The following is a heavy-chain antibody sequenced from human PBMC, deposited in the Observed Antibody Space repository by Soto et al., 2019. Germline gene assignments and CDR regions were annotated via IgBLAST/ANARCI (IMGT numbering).Heavy chain of an antibody. CDR1: GGTFNNYA. V-gene: IGHV1-69*01. J-gene: IGHJ6*02. D-gene: IGHD3-10*01. CDR2: IIPTFVTG. CDR3: ASFDGTLVRGGRSSPYEMDV. Sequence: QVLLVQSGPEVKKPGSSVKVSCTASGGTFNNYAINWVRQAPGKGLEWMGGIIPTFVTGNHAQKFQGRVTITADESTTTAYMELNSLRSEDTAIYYCASFDGTLVRGGRSSPYEMDVWGQGTTVIVSS.